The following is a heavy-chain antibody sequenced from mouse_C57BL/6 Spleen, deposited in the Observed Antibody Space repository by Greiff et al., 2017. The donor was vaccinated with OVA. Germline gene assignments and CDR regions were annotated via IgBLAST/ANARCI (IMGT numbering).Heavy chain of an antibody. CDR3: AAYEGFAY. J-gene: IGHJ3*01. CDR2: IYPGSGST. D-gene: IGHD1-1*01. Sequence: VQLQQPGAELVKPGASVKMSCKASGYTFTSYWITWVKQRPGQGLEWIGDIYPGSGSTNYNEKFKSKATLTADTSSSTAYMQLSSLTSEDSAVYYCAAYEGFAYWGQGTLVTVSA. V-gene: IGHV1-55*01. CDR1: GYTFTSYW.